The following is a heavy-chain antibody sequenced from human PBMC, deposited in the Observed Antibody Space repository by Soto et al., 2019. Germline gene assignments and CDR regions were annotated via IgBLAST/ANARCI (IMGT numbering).Heavy chain of an antibody. V-gene: IGHV1-69*13. CDR3: AREVSGYNL. CDR1: GGSFSSFG. CDR2: IIPVFGRP. J-gene: IGHJ1*01. D-gene: IGHD5-12*01. Sequence: SGKVSCKASGGSFSSFGISWVRQAPGQGLEWMGGIIPVFGRPNYAQRFRGRLTITADESTNTVYLELIDLRSEDTAVYYCAREVSGYNLWGQGTPVPVSS.